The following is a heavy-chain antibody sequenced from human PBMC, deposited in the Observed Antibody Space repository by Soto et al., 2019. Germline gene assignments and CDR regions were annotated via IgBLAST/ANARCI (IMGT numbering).Heavy chain of an antibody. J-gene: IGHJ5*02. CDR1: GGSISSGGYY. V-gene: IGHV4-31*03. CDR3: ASQAYGSGSYGFDP. D-gene: IGHD3-10*01. Sequence: SETLSLTCTVSGGSISSGGYYWSWIRQHPGKGLEWIGYIYYSGSTYYNPSLKSRVTISVDTSKNQFSLKLSSVTAADTAVYYCASQAYGSGSYGFDPWGQGTLVTVSS. CDR2: IYYSGST.